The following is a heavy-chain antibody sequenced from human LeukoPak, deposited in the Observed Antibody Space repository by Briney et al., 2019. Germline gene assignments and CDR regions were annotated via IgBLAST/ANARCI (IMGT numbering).Heavy chain of an antibody. D-gene: IGHD3-22*01. V-gene: IGHV4-61*02. CDR3: ASGPVVINFYYFDY. CDR1: GGSISSGSYY. J-gene: IGHJ4*02. Sequence: SQTLSLTCTVSGGSISSGSYYWSWIRQPAGKGLEWIGRIYTSGSTNYNPSLKSRVTISVDTSKNQFSLKLSSVTAAGTAVYYCASGPVVINFYYFDYWGQGTLVTVSS. CDR2: IYTSGST.